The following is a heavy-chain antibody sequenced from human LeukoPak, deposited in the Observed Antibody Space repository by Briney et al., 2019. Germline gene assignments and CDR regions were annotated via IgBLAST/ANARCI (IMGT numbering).Heavy chain of an antibody. V-gene: IGHV1-18*01. CDR3: ARGNNQYYYYMDV. CDR2: ISAYNGNT. Sequence: ASVKVSCKASGYTFTSYGISWVRQAPGQGLEWMGWISAYNGNTNYAQKFQGRVTMTRNTSISTAYMELSSLRSEDTAVYYCARGNNQYYYYMDVWGKGTTVTISS. CDR1: GYTFTSYG. J-gene: IGHJ6*03. D-gene: IGHD2/OR15-2a*01.